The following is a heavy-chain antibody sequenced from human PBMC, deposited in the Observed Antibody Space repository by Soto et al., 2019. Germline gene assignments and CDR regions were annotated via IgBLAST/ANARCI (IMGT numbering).Heavy chain of an antibody. Sequence: SETLSLTGTVSGGSISSGGYYWSWIRQHPGKGLEWIGYIYYSGSTYYNPSLKSRVTISVDTSKNQFSLKLSSVTAADTAVYYCASVLWFGESYWGQGTLVTVSS. CDR1: GGSISSGGYY. CDR2: IYYSGST. V-gene: IGHV4-31*03. J-gene: IGHJ4*02. CDR3: ASVLWFGESY. D-gene: IGHD3-10*01.